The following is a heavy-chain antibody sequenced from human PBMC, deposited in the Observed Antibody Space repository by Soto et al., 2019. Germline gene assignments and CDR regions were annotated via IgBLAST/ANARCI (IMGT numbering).Heavy chain of an antibody. J-gene: IGHJ4*02. Sequence: ASVKVSCKASGGTFSSYAISWVRQAPGQGLEWMGGIIPIFGTANYAQKFQGRVTITADESTSTAYMELSSLRSEDTAVYYCARDLHGGNSGYFDYWGQGTLVTVSS. CDR3: ARDLHGGNSGYFDY. CDR1: GGTFSSYA. CDR2: IIPIFGTA. V-gene: IGHV1-69*13. D-gene: IGHD2-21*02.